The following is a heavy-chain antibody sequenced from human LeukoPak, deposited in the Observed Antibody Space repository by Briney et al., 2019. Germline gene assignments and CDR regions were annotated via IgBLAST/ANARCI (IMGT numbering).Heavy chain of an antibody. J-gene: IGHJ3*02. D-gene: IGHD3-3*01. CDR2: ISYDGSNK. Sequence: PGGSLRLSCAAPGFTFSSYGMHWVRQAPGKGLEWVAVISYDGSNKYYIDSVKGRFTISRDNSKNTLYLQMNSLRAEDTAAYYCAKRRGTYYDFWSGYGAFDIWGQGTMVTVSS. V-gene: IGHV3-30*18. CDR3: AKRRGTYYDFWSGYGAFDI. CDR1: GFTFSSYG.